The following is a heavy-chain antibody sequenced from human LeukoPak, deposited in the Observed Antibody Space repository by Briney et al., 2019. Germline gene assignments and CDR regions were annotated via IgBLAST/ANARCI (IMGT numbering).Heavy chain of an antibody. CDR1: GFTFDDYA. V-gene: IGHV3-9*01. J-gene: IGHJ4*02. CDR3: ARDRSFDY. Sequence: GGSLRLSCAASGFTFDDYAMHWVRQAPGKGLEWVSGISWNSGSIGYADSVKGRFTISRDNAKNSLYLQMNSLRAEDTAVYYCARDRSFDYWGQGTLVTVSS. CDR2: ISWNSGSI.